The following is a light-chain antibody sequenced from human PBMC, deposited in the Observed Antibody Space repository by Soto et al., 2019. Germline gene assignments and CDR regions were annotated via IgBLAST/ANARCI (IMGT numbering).Light chain of an antibody. Sequence: DIQMTQSPSSLSASVGDRVTITCRASQSISNFLNWYQQKPEKAPKLLIYAASSLQSGVPSRFSGSGSGTDFTLTISSLQPEDFATYYCQQTYSSITFGQGTLLDFK. CDR2: AAS. CDR1: QSISNF. J-gene: IGKJ5*01. V-gene: IGKV1-39*01. CDR3: QQTYSSIT.